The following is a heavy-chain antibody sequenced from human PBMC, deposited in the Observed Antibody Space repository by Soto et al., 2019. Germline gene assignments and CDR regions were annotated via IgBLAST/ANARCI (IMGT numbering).Heavy chain of an antibody. Sequence: SETLSVTCTVSTGSISNGDDYWIWVRHSPGKGLESIGYIYFTGTTYYNPSLQSRLSISVDRSKNQMSLRLTSVTAADTAVYYCARLYWSYYASSGYLDQWGHGTLVTVSS. J-gene: IGHJ4*01. CDR3: ARLYWSYYASSGYLDQ. CDR1: TGSISNGDDY. CDR2: IYFTGTT. V-gene: IGHV4-30-4*01. D-gene: IGHD3-22*01.